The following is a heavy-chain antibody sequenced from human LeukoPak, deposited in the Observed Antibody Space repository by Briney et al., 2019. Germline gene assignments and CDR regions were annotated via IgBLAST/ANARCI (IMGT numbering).Heavy chain of an antibody. Sequence: GGSLRLSCAASGFTFSSYAMSWVRQAPGKGLEWVSSISSSSSYIYYADSVKGRFTISRDNSKNTLYLQMNSLRAEDTAVYYCARVGSSGSYSVDYWGQGTLVTVSS. V-gene: IGHV3-21*01. J-gene: IGHJ4*02. CDR1: GFTFSSYA. CDR2: ISSSSSYI. D-gene: IGHD1-26*01. CDR3: ARVGSSGSYSVDY.